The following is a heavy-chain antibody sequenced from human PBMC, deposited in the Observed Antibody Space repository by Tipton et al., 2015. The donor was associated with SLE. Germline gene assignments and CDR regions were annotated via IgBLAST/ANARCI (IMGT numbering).Heavy chain of an antibody. V-gene: IGHV4-30-2*01. CDR1: GGSISSGGYS. D-gene: IGHD3-10*01. CDR2: IYHSGST. CDR3: ARVDRGSQGAFDI. J-gene: IGHJ3*02. Sequence: TLSLTCAVSGGSISSGGYSWSWIRQPPGKGLEWIGYIYHSGSTYYHPSLNSRVTISVDRSKNQFSLKLSSVTAADTAVYYCARVDRGSQGAFDIWGQGTMVTVSS.